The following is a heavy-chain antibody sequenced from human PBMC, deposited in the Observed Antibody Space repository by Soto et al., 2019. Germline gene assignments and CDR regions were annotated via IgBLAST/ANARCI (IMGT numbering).Heavy chain of an antibody. J-gene: IGHJ4*02. CDR2: INAGNGNT. CDR1: GYTFTSYA. V-gene: IGHV1-3*05. D-gene: IGHD2-21*02. CDR3: ARSIVVVTALDY. Sequence: QVQLVQSGAEEKKPGASVKVSCKASGYTFTSYAMHWVRQAPGQRLEWMGWINAGNGNTKYSQKFQVRVTMSGYTSAITAHMELSSLRSEDTSVYYCARSIVVVTALDYWGQRTLVSVSS.